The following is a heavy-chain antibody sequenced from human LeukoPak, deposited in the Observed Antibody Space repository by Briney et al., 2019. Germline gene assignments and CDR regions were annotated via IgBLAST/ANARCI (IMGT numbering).Heavy chain of an antibody. CDR1: GFTLSSYA. V-gene: IGHV3-23*01. Sequence: GGSLRLSCVAPGFTLSSYAMSWVRRAPGKGLEWLSLISDTVGITYYTDSVRGRFTNYRNNSNNTFYLKMNNLRAEDTAVYYCARRARVRMVYFSYFMDIWGKGTTVTVSS. CDR2: ISDTVGIT. CDR3: ARRARVRMVYFSYFMDI. J-gene: IGHJ6*03. D-gene: IGHD2-8*01.